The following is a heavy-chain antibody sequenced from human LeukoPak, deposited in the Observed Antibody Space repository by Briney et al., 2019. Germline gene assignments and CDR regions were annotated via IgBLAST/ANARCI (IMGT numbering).Heavy chain of an antibody. V-gene: IGHV3-21*05. CDR1: GFTFSSYS. J-gene: IGHJ5*02. Sequence: SGGSLRLSCAASGFTFSSYSMNWVRQAPGKGLEWVSYISSSSSYIYYADSVKGRFTISRDNAKNSLYLQMNSLRAEDTAVYYCAREGIVVVKQEYNWFDPWGQGTLVTVSS. D-gene: IGHD3-22*01. CDR2: ISSSSSYI. CDR3: AREGIVVVKQEYNWFDP.